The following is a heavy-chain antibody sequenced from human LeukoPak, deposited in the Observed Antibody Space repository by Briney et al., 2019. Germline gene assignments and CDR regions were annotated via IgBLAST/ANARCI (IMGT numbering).Heavy chain of an antibody. V-gene: IGHV4-39*07. CDR1: GGSISSSSYY. CDR3: ARIYGSGSYYPSVNFDY. Sequence: SETLSLTCTVSGGSISSSSYYWGWIRQPPGKGLEWIGSIYYSGSTYYNPSLKSRVTISVDTSKNQFSLKLSSVTAADTAVYYCARIYGSGSYYPSVNFDYWGQGTLVTVSS. J-gene: IGHJ4*02. CDR2: IYYSGST. D-gene: IGHD3-10*01.